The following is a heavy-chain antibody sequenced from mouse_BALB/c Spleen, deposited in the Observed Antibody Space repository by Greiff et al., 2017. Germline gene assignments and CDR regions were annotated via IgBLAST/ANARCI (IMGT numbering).Heavy chain of an antibody. J-gene: IGHJ4*01. V-gene: IGHV14-3*02. Sequence: EVKLVESGAELVKPGASVKLSCTASGFNIKDTYMHWVKQRPEQGLEWIGRIDPANGNTKYDPKFQGKATITADTSSNTAYLQLSSLTSEDTAVYYCPRQLGLRYAMDYWGQGTSVTVSS. CDR2: IDPANGNT. CDR1: GFNIKDTY. CDR3: PRQLGLRYAMDY. D-gene: IGHD3-1*01.